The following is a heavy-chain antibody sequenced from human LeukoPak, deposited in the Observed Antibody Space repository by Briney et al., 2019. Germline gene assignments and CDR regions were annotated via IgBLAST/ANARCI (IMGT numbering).Heavy chain of an antibody. CDR2: IHYTGNT. D-gene: IGHD2-2*01. J-gene: IGHJ4*02. Sequence: SETLSLTCTVSGGSISDYYWIWIRQPPGEGLEYIGYIHYTGNTNYNPSLKSRVTISVDTSKNQFSLKLSSVTAADTAVYYCARDWEYCSSTSCYYYFDYWGQGTLVTVSS. V-gene: IGHV4-59*12. CDR3: ARDWEYCSSTSCYYYFDY. CDR1: GGSISDYY.